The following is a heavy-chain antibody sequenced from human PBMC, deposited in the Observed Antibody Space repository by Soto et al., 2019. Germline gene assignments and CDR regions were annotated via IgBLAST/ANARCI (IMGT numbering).Heavy chain of an antibody. V-gene: IGHV4-59*08. J-gene: IGHJ4*02. D-gene: IGHD6-19*01. CDR2: IYYSGST. Sequence: SETLSLTCTVSGGSISSYYWSWIRQPPGKGLEWIGYIYYSGSTNYNPSLKSRVTISVDTSKNQFSLKLSSVTAADTAVYYCARPQASAVAYFDYWGQGTLVTVSS. CDR3: ARPQASAVAYFDY. CDR1: GGSISSYY.